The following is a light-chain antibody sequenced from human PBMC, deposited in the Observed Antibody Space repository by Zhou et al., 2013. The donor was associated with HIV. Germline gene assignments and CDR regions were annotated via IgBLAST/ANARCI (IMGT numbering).Light chain of an antibody. J-gene: IGKJ2*01. V-gene: IGKV1-39*01. Sequence: DIQMTQSPSSLSASVGDRVTITCRASQSISSHLNWYQQKTGKAPKLLIYTASSLHSGVPSRFSGSGSGTDFTLTISSLQPEDFASYYCQQSYSTPYTFGLGDQPGD. CDR1: QSISSH. CDR2: TAS. CDR3: QQSYSTPYT.